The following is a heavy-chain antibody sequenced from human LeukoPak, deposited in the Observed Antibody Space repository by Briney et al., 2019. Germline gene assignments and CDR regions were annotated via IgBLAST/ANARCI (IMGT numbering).Heavy chain of an antibody. CDR3: AKRNLWFGEFDVFDP. D-gene: IGHD3-10*01. V-gene: IGHV3-30*02. CDR1: GFTFSSYG. Sequence: PGGSLRFSCAASGFTFSSYGMHWVRQAPGKGLEWVAFIRYDGSNKYYADSVKGRFTISRDNSKNTLYLQMNSLRAEDTAVYYCAKRNLWFGEFDVFDPWGQGTLVTVSS. J-gene: IGHJ5*02. CDR2: IRYDGSNK.